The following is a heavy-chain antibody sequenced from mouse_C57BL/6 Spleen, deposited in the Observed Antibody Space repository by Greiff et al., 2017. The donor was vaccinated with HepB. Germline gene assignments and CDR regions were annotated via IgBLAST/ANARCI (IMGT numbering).Heavy chain of an antibody. Sequence: VQLKQSGPELVKPGASVKIPCKASGYTFTDYNMDWVKQSHGKSLEWIGDINPNNGGTIYNQKFKGKATLTVDKSSSTAYMELRSLTSEDTAVYYCARDSHYYGSSPFAYWGQGTLVTVSA. CDR1: GYTFTDYN. D-gene: IGHD1-1*01. J-gene: IGHJ3*01. V-gene: IGHV1-18*01. CDR3: ARDSHYYGSSPFAY. CDR2: INPNNGGT.